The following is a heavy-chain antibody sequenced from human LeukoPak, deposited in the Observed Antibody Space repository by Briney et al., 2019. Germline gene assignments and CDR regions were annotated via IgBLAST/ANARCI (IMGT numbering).Heavy chain of an antibody. CDR2: MNPNSGNS. V-gene: IGHV1-8*01. CDR1: GYTFTSYD. J-gene: IGHJ4*02. D-gene: IGHD5-18*01. Sequence: ASVKVSCKASGYTFTSYDINWVRQATGQGLEWMGWMNPNSGNSGYAQKFQGRVTMTRNTSIITAYMELSSLRSEDTAVYYCARILPAGYSYGYGFDYWGQGTLVTVSS. CDR3: ARILPAGYSYGYGFDY.